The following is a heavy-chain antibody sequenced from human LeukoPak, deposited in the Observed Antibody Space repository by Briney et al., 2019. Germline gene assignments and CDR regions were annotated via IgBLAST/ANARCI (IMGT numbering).Heavy chain of an antibody. J-gene: IGHJ4*02. Sequence: PSQTLSLTCTVSGGSISSGVYYWSWIRQHPGKGLELIGYIYYSGSTYYNPSLKSRVTISVDTSKNQFSLKLSSVTAADAAVYYCASTNCSGGNCYIIIWGQGTLVTVSS. V-gene: IGHV4-31*03. D-gene: IGHD2-15*01. CDR3: ASTNCSGGNCYIII. CDR1: GGSISSGVYY. CDR2: IYYSGST.